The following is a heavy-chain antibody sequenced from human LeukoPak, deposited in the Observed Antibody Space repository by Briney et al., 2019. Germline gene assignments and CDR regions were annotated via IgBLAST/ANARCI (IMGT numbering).Heavy chain of an antibody. Sequence: SVKVSCKASGGTFSSYAISWVRQAPGQGLEWMGGIIPIFGTANYAQKFQGRVTITADKSTSTAYMELSSLRSEDTAVYYCARDLPFDGSGTCFPFDIWGQGTMVTVSS. V-gene: IGHV1-69*06. J-gene: IGHJ3*02. CDR3: ARDLPFDGSGTCFPFDI. D-gene: IGHD3-10*01. CDR1: GGTFSSYA. CDR2: IIPIFGTA.